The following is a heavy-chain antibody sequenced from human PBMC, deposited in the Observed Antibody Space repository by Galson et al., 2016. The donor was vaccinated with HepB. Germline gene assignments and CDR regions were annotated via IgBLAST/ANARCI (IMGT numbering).Heavy chain of an antibody. CDR2: ISYDGSNK. Sequence: SLRLSCAASGFRFSSNAMHWVRQAPGKGLEWVAVISYDGSNKDYTDSVKGRFTISRDKSKNTLYLEMNSLRVEDTAVYYCASQLRGYYYGLDVWGQGTTVTVSS. V-gene: IGHV3-30*04. D-gene: IGHD1-1*01. CDR3: ASQLRGYYYGLDV. CDR1: GFRFSSNA. J-gene: IGHJ6*02.